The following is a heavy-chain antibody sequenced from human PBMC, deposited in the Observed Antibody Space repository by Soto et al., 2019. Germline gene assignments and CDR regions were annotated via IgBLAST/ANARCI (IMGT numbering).Heavy chain of an antibody. J-gene: IGHJ1*01. Sequence: PGGSLRLSCTVSGFTFRSYAMNWVRQAPGGGLEWVSNIIGSGDNTYYADSVKGRFTISRDNSQNTLFLQMDSLRLEDTATYYCVKYRAGSTGAGEDQWGQGTLVPAS. D-gene: IGHD2-15*01. V-gene: IGHV3-23*01. CDR3: VKYRAGSTGAGEDQ. CDR1: GFTFRSYA. CDR2: IIGSGDNT.